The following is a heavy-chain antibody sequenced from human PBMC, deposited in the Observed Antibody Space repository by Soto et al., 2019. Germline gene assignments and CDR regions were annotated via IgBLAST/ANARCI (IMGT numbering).Heavy chain of an antibody. V-gene: IGHV1-69*08. CDR3: AGDPDSHYNDSHAYSYP. J-gene: IGHJ5*02. CDR2: NIPIIGII. CDR1: GGTFSTYT. Sequence: QVQLVQSGAEVKKPGSSVKVSCKASGGTFSTYTITWVRQAPGQGLEWMGRNIPIIGIINYAQKFQGRVPISADKFTGTAYMELTGLRSDDTAVYYCAGDPDSHYNDSHAYSYPWGQGTLVTVSS. D-gene: IGHD3-16*01.